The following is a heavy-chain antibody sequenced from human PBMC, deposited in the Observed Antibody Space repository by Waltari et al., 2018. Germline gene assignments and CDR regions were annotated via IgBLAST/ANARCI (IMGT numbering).Heavy chain of an antibody. J-gene: IGHJ4*02. V-gene: IGHV3-74*01. CDR2: IYSDGRRT. Sequence: VRATPGKGVVWILRIYSDGRRTSYADSVKGRFTISRDNAKNTLYVQMNSLRAEDTAVYYCARVKSGYDFNYWGQGTLVTVSS. D-gene: IGHD5-12*01. CDR3: ARVKSGYDFNY.